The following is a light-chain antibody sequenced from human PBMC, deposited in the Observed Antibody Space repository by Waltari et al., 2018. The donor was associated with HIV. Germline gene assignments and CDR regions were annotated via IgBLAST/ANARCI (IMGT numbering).Light chain of an antibody. V-gene: IGKV3-15*01. CDR3: QQYNDWHPFYT. Sequence: DIVQTQSPATLSVSPGERATLSCRANQTLNSNLAWYPQKPGQAPRLVIFGASTRATGFPARFGGSGSGTDFTLTISRQQSADFAVYYCQQYNDWHPFYTFGQGTKLEIK. CDR2: GAS. J-gene: IGKJ2*01. CDR1: QTLNSN.